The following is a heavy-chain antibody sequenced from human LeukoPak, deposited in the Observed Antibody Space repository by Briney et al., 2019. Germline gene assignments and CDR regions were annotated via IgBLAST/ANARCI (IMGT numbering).Heavy chain of an antibody. V-gene: IGHV3-23*01. CDR2: ITGSGSST. J-gene: IGHJ4*02. CDR3: ARYSGHDC. D-gene: IGHD2-21*01. CDR1: GFTFSNYA. Sequence: GGSLRLSCAASGFTFSNYAMNWVRQAPGKGLDWVSGITGSGSSTYYADSVKGRFTISRDNSKNMLYLQMNSLRAEDTAMYYCARYSGHDCWGQGTLVTVSS.